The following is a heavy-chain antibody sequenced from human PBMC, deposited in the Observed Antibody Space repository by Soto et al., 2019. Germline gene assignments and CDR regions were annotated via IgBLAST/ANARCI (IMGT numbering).Heavy chain of an antibody. D-gene: IGHD3-3*01. CDR2: INSDGSST. CDR1: GFTFSSYW. J-gene: IGHJ3*02. V-gene: IGHV3-74*01. CDR3: ASLYDFWSGYPDAFDI. Sequence: GGSLRLSCAASGFTFSSYWMHWVRQAPGKGLVWVSRINSDGSSTSYADSVKGRFTISRDNAKNTLYLQMNSLRAEDTAVYYCASLYDFWSGYPDAFDIWGQGTTVTVTS.